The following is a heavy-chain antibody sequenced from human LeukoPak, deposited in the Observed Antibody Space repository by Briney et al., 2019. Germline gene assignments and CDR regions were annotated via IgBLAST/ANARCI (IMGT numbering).Heavy chain of an antibody. Sequence: GSLRLSCAASGFTFSSYSMNWVRQAPGKGLEWVSYISSSSSTIYYADSVKGRFTISRDNAKNSLYLQMNSLRAEDTAVYYCARSRAVAQIDYWGQGTLVTVSS. CDR2: ISSSSSTI. J-gene: IGHJ4*02. V-gene: IGHV3-48*04. CDR1: GFTFSSYS. CDR3: ARSRAVAQIDY. D-gene: IGHD6-19*01.